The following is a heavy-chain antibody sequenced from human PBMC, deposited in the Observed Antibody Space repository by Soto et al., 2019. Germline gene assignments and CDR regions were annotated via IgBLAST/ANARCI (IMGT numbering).Heavy chain of an antibody. Sequence: ASVKVSCKASGYTFSGYYIHWLRQAPGQGLEWMGWINPNSGGTNYAQKFQGRVTVTRDTPTSTAYMELSRLTSDDTAVYYCARSLTEGYCTITGCYTRPLYGMDVWGQGTTVTVS. J-gene: IGHJ6*02. CDR1: GYTFSGYY. D-gene: IGHD2-2*02. V-gene: IGHV1-2*02. CDR3: ARSLTEGYCTITGCYTRPLYGMDV. CDR2: INPNSGGT.